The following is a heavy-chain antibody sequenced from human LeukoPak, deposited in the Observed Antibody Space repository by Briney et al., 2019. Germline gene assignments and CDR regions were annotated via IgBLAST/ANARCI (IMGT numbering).Heavy chain of an antibody. D-gene: IGHD3-10*01. CDR2: ISGGGDST. CDR1: GFTFSTYS. J-gene: IGHJ4*02. Sequence: GGSLRLSCAASGFTFSTYSMNWVRQAPGKGLEWLSAISGGGDSTYYADSVKGRFTISRDNAKDTLYLQMNSLRAEDTAVYYCAKVNYYGSGSYYEYFDYWGQGTLVTVSS. V-gene: IGHV3-23*01. CDR3: AKVNYYGSGSYYEYFDY.